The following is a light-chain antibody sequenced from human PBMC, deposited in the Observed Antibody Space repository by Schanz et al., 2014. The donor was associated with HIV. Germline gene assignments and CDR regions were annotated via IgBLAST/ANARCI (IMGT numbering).Light chain of an antibody. Sequence: DMQMTQSPSSLSASVGDRVTITCRASQSISSYLNWYQQKPGKAPKLLIYAASSLQSGVPSRFSASGSGTDFTLTISSLQPEDFVSYFCQQSYRTPPITFGQGTRLEIK. V-gene: IGKV1-39*01. CDR3: QQSYRTPPIT. CDR1: QSISSY. CDR2: AAS. J-gene: IGKJ5*01.